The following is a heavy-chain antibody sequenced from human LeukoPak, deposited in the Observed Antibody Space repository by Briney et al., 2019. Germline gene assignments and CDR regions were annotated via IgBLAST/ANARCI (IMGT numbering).Heavy chain of an antibody. V-gene: IGHV4-59*08. CDR1: DGSISSFY. CDR2: IYYSGST. CDR3: ARVGLVTIVATTYDAFDI. J-gene: IGHJ3*02. Sequence: SETLSLTCTVSDGSISSFYWSWIRQPPGKGLEWIGYIYYSGSTDYNPSLKSRVTMSVDRSKNQFSLKLSSVTAADTAVYYCARVGLVTIVATTYDAFDIWGQGTMVTVSS. D-gene: IGHD5-12*01.